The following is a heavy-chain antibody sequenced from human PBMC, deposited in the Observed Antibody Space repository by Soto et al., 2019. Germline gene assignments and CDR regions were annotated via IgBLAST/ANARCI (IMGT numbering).Heavy chain of an antibody. Sequence: GGSLRLSCAASGFTFSDYYMSWIRQAPGKGLEWVSHISSSTGYTNYADSVKGRFTISRDNAKKSLYLQMNSLRAEDTAVYYCARGDSTWSYWGQGTLVTVSS. V-gene: IGHV3-11*05. CDR1: GFTFSDYY. CDR3: ARGDSTWSY. D-gene: IGHD6-13*01. CDR2: ISSSTGYT. J-gene: IGHJ4*02.